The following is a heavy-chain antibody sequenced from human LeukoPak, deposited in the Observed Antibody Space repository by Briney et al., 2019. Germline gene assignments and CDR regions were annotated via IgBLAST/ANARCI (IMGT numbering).Heavy chain of an antibody. CDR3: ARVASTTVNQYYYYMDV. D-gene: IGHD4-11*01. CDR2: ISAYNGNT. Sequence: GASVKVSCKASGYTFTSYGISWVRQAPGQGLEWMGWISAYNGNTNYAQKLQGRVTMTTDTSTSTAYMELRSLRSDDTAVYYCARVASTTVNQYYYYMDVWGKGTTVTVSS. V-gene: IGHV1-18*01. CDR1: GYTFTSYG. J-gene: IGHJ6*03.